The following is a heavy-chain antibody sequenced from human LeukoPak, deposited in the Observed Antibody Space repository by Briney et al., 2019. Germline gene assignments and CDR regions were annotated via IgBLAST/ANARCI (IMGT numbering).Heavy chain of an antibody. CDR3: AKGGSSGWNHYFDF. CDR1: GFTFSSYS. V-gene: IGHV3-21*04. CDR2: ISSSSSYI. J-gene: IGHJ4*02. Sequence: GGSLRLSCAASGFTFSSYSMNWVRQAPGKGLEWVSSISSSSSYIYYADSVKGRFTISRDDSKNTLYLQMNSLRADDTALYYCAKGGSSGWNHYFDFWGQGTLVTVSS. D-gene: IGHD6-19*01.